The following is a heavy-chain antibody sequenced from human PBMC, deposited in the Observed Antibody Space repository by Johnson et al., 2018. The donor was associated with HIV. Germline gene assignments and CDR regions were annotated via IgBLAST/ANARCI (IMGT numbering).Heavy chain of an antibody. CDR1: GFIVRSNY. J-gene: IGHJ3*02. Sequence: LLVESGGGLVQPGGSLRLSCAASGFIVRSNYMNWVRQAPGKGLEWVSVIYSGGSTYYADSVKGRFTISRDSSKNTVYLQMNSLRAEDTAIYYCARADGSGSYFGFEIWGQGTMVTVSS. D-gene: IGHD3-10*01. V-gene: IGHV3-66*01. CDR2: IYSGGST. CDR3: ARADGSGSYFGFEI.